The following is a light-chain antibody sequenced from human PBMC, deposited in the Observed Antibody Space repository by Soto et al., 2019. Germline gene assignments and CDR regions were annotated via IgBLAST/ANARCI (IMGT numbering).Light chain of an antibody. CDR2: VTS. V-gene: IGKV3-20*01. J-gene: IGKJ4*01. CDR1: QSVSSNS. Sequence: EIVLTQSPGTLSLSPGERATLSCRASQSVSSNSLAWYQQTPSQAPRLLIYVTSSRATGIPARFSGSGSGTDIPINICILEPEDFEVYYCQQYGSSPHTFGGGTKVEIK. CDR3: QQYGSSPHT.